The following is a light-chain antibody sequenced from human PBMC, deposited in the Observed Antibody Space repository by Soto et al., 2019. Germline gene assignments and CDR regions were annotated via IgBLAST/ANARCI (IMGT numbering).Light chain of an antibody. CDR3: TSYTTDSTYV. CDR1: STDVGRYNY. J-gene: IGLJ1*01. CDR2: DVS. V-gene: IGLV2-14*01. Sequence: TQPPSVSGSPGQSITISCTGTSTDVGRYNYVSWYQQHPGKAPKLMVYDVSNRPSWVSHRFSGSKSGITASLTISWLQAEDEADYYCTSYTTDSTYVFGTGTKVTV.